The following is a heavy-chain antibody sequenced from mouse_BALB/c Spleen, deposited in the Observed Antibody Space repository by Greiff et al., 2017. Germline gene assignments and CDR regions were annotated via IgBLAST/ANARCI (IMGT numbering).Heavy chain of an antibody. D-gene: IGHD1-1*01. V-gene: IGHV5-12-2*01. CDR1: GFTFSSYT. CDR2: ISNGGGST. CDR3: ARSITTVVAKGNWYFDV. J-gene: IGHJ1*01. Sequence: EVKLVESGGGLVQPGGSLKLSCAASGFTFSSYTMSWVRQTPEKRLEWVAYISNGGGSTYYPDTVKGRFTISRDNAKNTLYLQMSSLKSEDTAMYYCARSITTVVAKGNWYFDVWGAGTTVTVSS.